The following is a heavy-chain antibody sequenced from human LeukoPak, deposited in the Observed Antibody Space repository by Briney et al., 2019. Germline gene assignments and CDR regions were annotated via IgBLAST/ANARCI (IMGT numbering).Heavy chain of an antibody. J-gene: IGHJ4*02. CDR1: GFIFSSYW. Sequence: PGGSLRLSCAASGFIFSSYWMNWVRQAPGKGLEWVANIKEDGSAKYYVDSVKGRFTISRDNAKNSLYLQMNSLRAEDTAVYYCALGNYDSSGYYPLPIDYWGQGTLVTVSS. CDR3: ALGNYDSSGYYPLPIDY. CDR2: IKEDGSAK. D-gene: IGHD3-22*01. V-gene: IGHV3-7*05.